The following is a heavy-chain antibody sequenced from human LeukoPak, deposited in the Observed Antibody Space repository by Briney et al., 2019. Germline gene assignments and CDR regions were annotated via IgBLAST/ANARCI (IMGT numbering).Heavy chain of an antibody. CDR3: ARVKGVAWFDY. CDR1: GYSISSGYY. Sequence: KPSETLSLTCTVSGYSISSGYYWGWIRQPPGKGLERIGSIYHSGSTNYNPSLKSRVTISVDTSKNQFSLKLSSVTAADTAVYYCARVKGVAWFDYWGQGTLVTVSS. V-gene: IGHV4-38-2*02. J-gene: IGHJ4*02. CDR2: IYHSGST. D-gene: IGHD3-10*01.